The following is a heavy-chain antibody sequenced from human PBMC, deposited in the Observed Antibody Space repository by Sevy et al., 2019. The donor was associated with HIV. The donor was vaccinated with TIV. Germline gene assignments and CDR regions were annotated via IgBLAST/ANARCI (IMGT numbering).Heavy chain of an antibody. CDR1: GYTFSNYY. V-gene: IGHV1-2*06. D-gene: IGHD3-10*01. CDR3: ARERITMVEGVFITTNYHYGMDV. CDR2: INPNSGGT. Sequence: ASVKVSCKASGYTFSNYYMDWVRQPPGQGLEWMGRINPNSGGTNYAQKFQGRVTMTRDTSIRTAYMELTRLRSDDTAVYYCARERITMVEGVFITTNYHYGMDVWGQGTTVTVSS. J-gene: IGHJ6*02.